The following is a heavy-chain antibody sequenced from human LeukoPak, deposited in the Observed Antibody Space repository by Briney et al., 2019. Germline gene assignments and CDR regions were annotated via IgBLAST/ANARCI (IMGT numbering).Heavy chain of an antibody. V-gene: IGHV1-69*13. Sequence: GASVKVSCKASGGTFSSYAISWVRQAPGQGLEWMGGIIPIFGTANYAQKFQGRVTITADESTSTAYVELSSLRSEDTAVYYCARGYYYDSSGPVDYWGQGTLVTVSS. CDR3: ARGYYYDSSGPVDY. D-gene: IGHD3-22*01. CDR1: GGTFSSYA. CDR2: IIPIFGTA. J-gene: IGHJ4*02.